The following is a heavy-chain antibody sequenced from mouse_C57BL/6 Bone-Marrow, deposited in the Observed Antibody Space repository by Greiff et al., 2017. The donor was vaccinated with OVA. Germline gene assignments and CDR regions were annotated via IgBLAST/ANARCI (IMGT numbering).Heavy chain of an antibody. Sequence: VQLQQPGAELVKPGASVKLSCKASGYTFTSYWMQWVKQRPGQGLEWIGEIDPSDSSTTYNQKFKGKATLTVDTSSSTAYMQLSSLTSEDSAVYYCARDTTEWRYFDVWGTGTTVTVSS. V-gene: IGHV1-50*01. J-gene: IGHJ1*03. D-gene: IGHD1-1*01. CDR3: ARDTTEWRYFDV. CDR2: IDPSDSST. CDR1: GYTFTSYW.